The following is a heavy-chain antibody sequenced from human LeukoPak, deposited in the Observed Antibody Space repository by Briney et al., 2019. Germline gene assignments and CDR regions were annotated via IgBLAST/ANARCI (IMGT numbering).Heavy chain of an antibody. CDR2: ISAYNGNT. CDR3: ARDLHHDYSNGGSWFDP. V-gene: IGHV1-18*01. CDR1: GYTFTSYG. J-gene: IGHJ5*02. Sequence: GASVKVSCKASGYTFTSYGISWVRQAPGQGLEWMGWISAYNGNTNYAQKLQGRVTMTTDTSTSTAYMELRSLRSDDTAVYYCARDLHHDYSNGGSWFDPWGQGTLVTVSS. D-gene: IGHD4-11*01.